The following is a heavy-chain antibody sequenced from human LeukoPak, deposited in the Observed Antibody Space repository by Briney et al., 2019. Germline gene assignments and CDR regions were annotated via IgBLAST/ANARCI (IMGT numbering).Heavy chain of an antibody. V-gene: IGHV1-46*01. D-gene: IGHD6-25*01. CDR3: AREGAAEAKNFDY. J-gene: IGHJ4*02. CDR1: GYTFTNYY. CDR2: INLNAVTT. Sequence: ASVKVSCTASGYTFTNYYIHWMRQAPGLGLEWVGIINLNAVTTRYAQKFQGRITVTRDTSTSTVYMELSSLRSEDTAVYFCAREGAAEAKNFDYWGQGTLVIVSS.